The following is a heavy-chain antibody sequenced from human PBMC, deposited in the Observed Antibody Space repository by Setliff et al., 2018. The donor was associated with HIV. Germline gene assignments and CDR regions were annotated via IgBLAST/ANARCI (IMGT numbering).Heavy chain of an antibody. V-gene: IGHV1-69*13. Sequence: SVKVSCKASGGTFSSYAITWVRQAPGQGPEWMGGIIPIYGTPNYAQRFQGRVTITADESTSTAYMDLSSLTSDDTAVYYCATSPRETYYDILSGRPRGWLDPWGQGTLVTVSS. CDR3: ATSPRETYYDILSGRPRGWLDP. CDR1: GGTFSSYA. J-gene: IGHJ5*02. CDR2: IIPIYGTP. D-gene: IGHD3-9*01.